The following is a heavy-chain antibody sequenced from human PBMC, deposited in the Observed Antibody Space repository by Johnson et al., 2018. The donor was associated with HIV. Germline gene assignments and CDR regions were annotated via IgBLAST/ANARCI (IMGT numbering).Heavy chain of an antibody. D-gene: IGHD3-10*01. Sequence: VQLVESGGGLVQPGGSLGLSCAASGFTFSNFAMHWVRQAPGKGLEYVSAISSNGIGTYYANSVDGRFTISRDNDKNTLYLEMGSLRVEDMAVYYCARSRGPMRKDAFDIWGQGTKVTVSS. V-gene: IGHV3-64*01. CDR2: ISSNGIGT. CDR1: GFTFSNFA. J-gene: IGHJ3*02. CDR3: ARSRGPMRKDAFDI.